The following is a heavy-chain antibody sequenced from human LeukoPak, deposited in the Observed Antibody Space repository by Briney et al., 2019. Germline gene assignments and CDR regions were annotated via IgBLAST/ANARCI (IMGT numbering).Heavy chain of an antibody. CDR1: GGSIRSYA. V-gene: IGHV4-4*07. CDR3: ARGAGYSRYFDL. CDR2: RYSVGTT. J-gene: IGHJ2*01. Sequence: SETLSLTCSVSGGSIRSYALSWSRQPPGKGLGWIWRRYSVGTTNYNPSLKIRVTISIDTSKNQFYLRLSSVTAADTAVYYCARGAGYSRYFDLWGRGTLVTVSS. D-gene: IGHD6-13*01.